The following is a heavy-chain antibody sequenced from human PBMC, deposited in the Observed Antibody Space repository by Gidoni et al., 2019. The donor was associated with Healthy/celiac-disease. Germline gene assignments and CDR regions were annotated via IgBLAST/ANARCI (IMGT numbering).Heavy chain of an antibody. J-gene: IGHJ5*02. D-gene: IGHD3-3*01. CDR1: RFTFSSYG. Sequence: EVQLLESGGALVQPGVSLRLSCAAPRFTFSSYGMHWVRQDPGKGLVWVSRINMDGSITSYAGSMKGRFTISRDNAKNTLYLKMNSLRAEDTAVYYCARDNYDFWGGYYFRDANTWFDPWGQGTLVTVSS. CDR3: ARDNYDFWGGYYFRDANTWFDP. CDR2: INMDGSIT. V-gene: IGHV3-74*01.